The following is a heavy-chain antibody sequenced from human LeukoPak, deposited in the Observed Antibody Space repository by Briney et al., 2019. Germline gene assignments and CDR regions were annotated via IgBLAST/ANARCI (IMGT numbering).Heavy chain of an antibody. J-gene: IGHJ4*02. CDR1: GGSISSSSYY. D-gene: IGHD5-18*01. Sequence: SETLSLTCTVSGGSISSSSYYWGWIRQPPGKGLEWIGSIYYSGSTYYNPSLKSRVTISVDTSKNQFSLKLSSVTAADTAVYYCARHFGGYSYGPGPLHYFDYWGQGTLVTVSS. V-gene: IGHV4-39*01. CDR3: ARHFGGYSYGPGPLHYFDY. CDR2: IYYSGST.